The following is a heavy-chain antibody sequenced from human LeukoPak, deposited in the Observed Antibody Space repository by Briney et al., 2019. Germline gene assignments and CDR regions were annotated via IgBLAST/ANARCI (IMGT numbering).Heavy chain of an antibody. CDR3: AGGASSRNTSYFYGMDV. V-gene: IGHV3-72*01. Sequence: PGGSLRLSCAASGFTFSDHYMDWVRQAPGKGLEWVGRTRNKANSYTTEYAASVKGRFTISRDDSKNSLYLQMNSLKTEDTAIYYCAGGASSRNTSYFYGMDVWGQGTTVTVSS. J-gene: IGHJ6*02. CDR1: GFTFSDHY. CDR2: TRNKANSYTT. D-gene: IGHD2-2*01.